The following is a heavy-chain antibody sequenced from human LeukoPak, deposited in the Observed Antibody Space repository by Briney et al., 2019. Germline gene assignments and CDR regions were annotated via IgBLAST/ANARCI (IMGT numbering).Heavy chain of an antibody. CDR1: GFSFSNYA. J-gene: IGHJ3*01. Sequence: GGSLRLSCAASGFSFSNYAMDWVRQAPGKGLEWVAVISKDGSMKYYSDSVKGRFTVSRDNSIHTLYLEMNSLKTEDTAVYYCAGESFDFWSQGTMVTVSS. V-gene: IGHV3-30*04. CDR2: ISKDGSMK. CDR3: AGESFDF.